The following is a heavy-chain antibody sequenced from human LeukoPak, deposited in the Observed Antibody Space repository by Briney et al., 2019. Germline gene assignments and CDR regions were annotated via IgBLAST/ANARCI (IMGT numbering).Heavy chain of an antibody. CDR1: GLTFGDHA. CDR2: IRSKAYGGTT. Sequence: GGSLRLSCTASGLTFGDHAMSWVRQAPGKGLEWVGFIRSKAYGGTTEYAASVKGRFTISRDDSKSIAYLQMNSLKTEYTAVYYCARGAIQLWIHNGMDVWGQGTTVTVS. CDR3: ARGAIQLWIHNGMDV. V-gene: IGHV3-49*04. J-gene: IGHJ6*02. D-gene: IGHD5-18*01.